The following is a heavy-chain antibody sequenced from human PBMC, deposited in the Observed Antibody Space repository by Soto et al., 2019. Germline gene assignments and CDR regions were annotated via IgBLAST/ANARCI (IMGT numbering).Heavy chain of an antibody. Sequence: GGSLRLSCAASGFTFSNSYLAWLRQAPGRGLEWVANINKDGSGKNYADSVRGRFTISRDNAKNSLNLQMNSLRTDDTAVYYCAKDFWSYFDQWGQGTLVTAPQ. D-gene: IGHD3-3*01. CDR1: GFTFSNSY. J-gene: IGHJ4*02. CDR3: AKDFWSYFDQ. CDR2: INKDGSGK. V-gene: IGHV3-7*04.